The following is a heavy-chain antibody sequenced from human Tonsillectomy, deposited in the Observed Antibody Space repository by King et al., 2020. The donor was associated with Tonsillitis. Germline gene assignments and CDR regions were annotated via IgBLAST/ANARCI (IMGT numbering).Heavy chain of an antibody. J-gene: IGHJ4*02. V-gene: IGHV4-38-2*01. D-gene: IGHD5-12*01. CDR2: IYHSGST. CDR3: AQSGLYSGYDLGKYYFDY. Sequence: VQLQESGPGLVKTSETLSLTCAVSGYPVSSGYYWGWIRQPPGKGLEWIGSIYHSGSTYYNPSLKSRVTISVDTSKNQFSLKLSSVTAADTAVYYCAQSGLYSGYDLGKYYFDYWGQGTLVTVSS. CDR1: GYPVSSGYY.